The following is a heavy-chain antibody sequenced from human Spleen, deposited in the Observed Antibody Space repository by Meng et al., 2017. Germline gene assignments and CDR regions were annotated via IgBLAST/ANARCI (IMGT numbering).Heavy chain of an antibody. CDR2: ISSSGSTI. J-gene: IGHJ6*02. Sequence: GESLKISCAASGFTFSSYEMNWVRQAPGKGLEWVSYISSSGSTIYYADSVNGRFTISRDNAKNSLYLQMNSLRAEDTAVYYCARGMGATSYYYYGMDVWGQGTTVTVSS. V-gene: IGHV3-48*03. CDR3: ARGMGATSYYYYGMDV. CDR1: GFTFSSYE. D-gene: IGHD1-26*01.